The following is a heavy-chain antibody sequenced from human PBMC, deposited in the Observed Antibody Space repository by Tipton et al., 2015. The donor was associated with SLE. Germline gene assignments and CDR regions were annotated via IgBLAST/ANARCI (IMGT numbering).Heavy chain of an antibody. V-gene: IGHV4-4*07. CDR3: ARGVALNDGSYTYYYYGMDV. J-gene: IGHJ6*02. CDR2: ISTTGST. Sequence: TLSLTCPVSGCSITTYYWHWIRQPAGKGLEWIGLISTTGSTTFNPSLRSRVTMSRDTSKNQLSLKMTSMTAADTAVYSCARGVALNDGSYTYYYYGMDVWGQGTTVTISS. D-gene: IGHD1-26*01. CDR1: GCSITTYY.